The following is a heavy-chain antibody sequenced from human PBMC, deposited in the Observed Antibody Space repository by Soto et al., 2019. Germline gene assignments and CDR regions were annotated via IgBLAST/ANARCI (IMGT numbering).Heavy chain of an antibody. CDR2: ISWNSGSI. CDR1: GFTFDDYA. D-gene: IGHD6-13*01. CDR3: AKGGEFGAAAGTVRYFQH. Sequence: EVQLVESGGGLVQPGRSLRLSCAASGFTFDDYAMHWVRQAPGKGLEWVSGISWNSGSIGYADSVKGRFTISRDNAKNSLYLQMNSLRAEDTALYYCAKGGEFGAAAGTVRYFQHWGQGTLVTVSS. V-gene: IGHV3-9*01. J-gene: IGHJ1*01.